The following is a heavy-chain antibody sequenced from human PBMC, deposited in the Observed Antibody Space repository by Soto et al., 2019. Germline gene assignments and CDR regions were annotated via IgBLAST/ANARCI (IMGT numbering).Heavy chain of an antibody. V-gene: IGHV1-24*01. D-gene: IGHD5-12*01. CDR1: GYTLTELS. CDR3: ATLYSGYDSRSYYFDY. J-gene: IGHJ4*02. CDR2: FDPEDGET. Sequence: QVQLVQSGAEVKKPGASVKVSCKVSGYTLTELSMHWVRQAPGKGLEWMGGFDPEDGETIYAQKFQGRVTMTEDTSTDTAYMELSSLRSEDTAVYYCATLYSGYDSRSYYFDYWGQGTLVTVSS.